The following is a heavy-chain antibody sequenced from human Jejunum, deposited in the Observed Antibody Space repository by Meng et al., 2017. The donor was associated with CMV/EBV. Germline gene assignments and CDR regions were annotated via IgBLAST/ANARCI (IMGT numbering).Heavy chain of an antibody. D-gene: IGHD3-16*01. V-gene: IGHV1-69*05. CDR3: TKVPWGFPFDF. CDR1: GGTFSTYA. J-gene: IGHJ3*01. Sequence: CQLSGGTFSTYAVSWVRQAPGQGLEWVGGIISKLGTANYAQKFQGRVTITTDESTSTAYMELGSLRSEDTAVYYCTKVPWGFPFDFWGQGTVVTVSS. CDR2: IISKLGTA.